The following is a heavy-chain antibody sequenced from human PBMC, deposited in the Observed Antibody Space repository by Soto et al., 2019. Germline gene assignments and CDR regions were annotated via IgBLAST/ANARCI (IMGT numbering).Heavy chain of an antibody. CDR3: ARDPDLIEAAGNYFDH. D-gene: IGHD6-13*01. J-gene: IGHJ4*02. CDR1: GFTLNTYS. V-gene: IGHV3-30*07. Sequence: GGYLRLSCLVSGFTLNTYSMHGVRHAPGKGLEWVAVVSSDAVNKHHRDSVKGRSSISRDMSKNILYLQMNSLRVEDTALYYCARDPDLIEAAGNYFDHWSQETLVTVSS. CDR2: VSSDAVNK.